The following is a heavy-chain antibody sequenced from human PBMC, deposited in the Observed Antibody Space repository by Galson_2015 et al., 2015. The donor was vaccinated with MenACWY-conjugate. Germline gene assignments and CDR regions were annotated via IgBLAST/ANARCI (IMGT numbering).Heavy chain of an antibody. CDR3: ARDVYYDSSGYLGWGRVDALDI. Sequence: SLKVSCKASGGTFSSYAISWVRQAPGQGLEWMGGIIPIFGTANYAKKFQGRVTITADESTSAVYMELSSLRTEDTAVYDCARDVYYDSSGYLGWGRVDALDIWGQGTMVTVSS. V-gene: IGHV1-69*13. CDR1: GGTFSSYA. D-gene: IGHD3-22*01. CDR2: IIPIFGTA. J-gene: IGHJ3*02.